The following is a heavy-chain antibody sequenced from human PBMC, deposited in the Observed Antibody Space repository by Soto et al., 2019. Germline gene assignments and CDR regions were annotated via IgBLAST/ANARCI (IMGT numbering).Heavy chain of an antibody. CDR3: AKEKLYFGGFIHSWWDP. V-gene: IGHV3-23*01. J-gene: IGHJ5*02. CDR1: GLTFSSYA. Sequence: PGGSLRLSCAASGLTFSSYAMSWVRQAPGKGLEWVSAISGSGGSTYYADSVKGRFTISRDNSKNTLYLQMNSLRAEDTAVYYWAKEKLYFGGFIHSWWDPGGKGTLVTVP. CDR2: ISGSGGST. D-gene: IGHD3-16*01.